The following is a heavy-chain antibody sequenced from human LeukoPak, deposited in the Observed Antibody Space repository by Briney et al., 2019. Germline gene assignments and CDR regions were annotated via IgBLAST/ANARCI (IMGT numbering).Heavy chain of an antibody. CDR1: GYTFTSYG. J-gene: IGHJ3*02. CDR3: ARAITMIVLGAFDI. Sequence: GASVKVSCKASGYTFTSYGISWVRQAPGQGLEWMGWISSYNGNTNYAHQLQGRATMITASSTTIAYMELALLGPDTPAFFYCARAITMIVLGAFDIWGQGTLVTVSS. D-gene: IGHD3-22*01. CDR2: ISSYNGNT. V-gene: IGHV1-18*01.